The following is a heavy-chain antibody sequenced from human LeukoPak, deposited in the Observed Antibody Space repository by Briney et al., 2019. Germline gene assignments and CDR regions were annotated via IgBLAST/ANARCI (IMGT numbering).Heavy chain of an antibody. J-gene: IGHJ5*02. CDR2: IYYSGST. V-gene: IGHV4-59*01. CDR3: ARGGAPISDYRGDWFDP. Sequence: PSETLSLTCTVSGGSISSYYWGWIRQPPGKGLEWIGYIYYSGSTNYNPSLKSRVTISVDTSKNQFSLKLSSVTAADTAVYYCARGGAPISDYRGDWFDPWGQGTLVTVSS. CDR1: GGSISSYY. D-gene: IGHD1-26*01.